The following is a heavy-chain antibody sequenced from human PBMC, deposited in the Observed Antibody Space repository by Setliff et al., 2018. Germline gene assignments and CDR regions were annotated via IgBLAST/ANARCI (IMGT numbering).Heavy chain of an antibody. J-gene: IGHJ6*02. CDR2: INPNSGGT. CDR3: ARGTGGDYNFWSGYYSYYYYGMDV. CDR1: GYTFISYG. D-gene: IGHD3-3*01. V-gene: IGHV1-2*04. Sequence: GASVKVSCKASGYTFISYGISWVRQAPGQGLGWMGWINPNSGGTNYAQKFQGWVTMTRDTSISTAYMELSRLRSDDTAVYYCARGTGGDYNFWSGYYSYYYYGMDVWGQGTTVTVSS.